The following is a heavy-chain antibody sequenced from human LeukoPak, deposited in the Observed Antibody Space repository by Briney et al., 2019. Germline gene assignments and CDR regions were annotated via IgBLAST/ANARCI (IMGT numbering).Heavy chain of an antibody. V-gene: IGHV4-34*01. CDR2: INHSGST. Sequence: PSETLSLTCAVYGGSFSGYYWSWIRQPPGKGLEWIGEINHSGSTNYNPSLKSRVTISVDTSKNQFSLKLSSVTAADTAVYYCARAAKGDGYKLFDYWGQGTPVTVSS. D-gene: IGHD5-24*01. CDR3: ARAAKGDGYKLFDY. J-gene: IGHJ4*02. CDR1: GGSFSGYY.